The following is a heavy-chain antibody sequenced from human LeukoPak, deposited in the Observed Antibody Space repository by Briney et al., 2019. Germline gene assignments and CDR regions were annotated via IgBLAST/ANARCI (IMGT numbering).Heavy chain of an antibody. CDR2: ISSSSSTI. CDR1: GFIFSNYN. J-gene: IGHJ4*02. Sequence: EGSQRLSCAASGFIFSNYNMNWVRQAPGKGLEWVAHISSSSSTIYYADSVKGRFTISRDNAKNSLYLQMNNLRHEDTAVYYCAREILSGYSDYWGQGTLVTVSS. CDR3: AREILSGYSDY. V-gene: IGHV3-48*02. D-gene: IGHD3-9*01.